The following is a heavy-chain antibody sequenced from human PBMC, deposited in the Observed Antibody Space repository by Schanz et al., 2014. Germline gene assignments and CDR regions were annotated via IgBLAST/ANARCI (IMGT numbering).Heavy chain of an antibody. CDR2: INPSGGST. V-gene: IGHV1-46*03. Sequence: QVQLVQSGAEVKKPGASVKVSCQASGYTFAGHAVHWVRQAPGQGLEWMGIINPSGGSTSYAQKFQGRVTMTRDTSTSTVYMELSSLRSEDTAVYYCARDGEAAAGCDYWGQGTLVTASS. J-gene: IGHJ4*02. CDR1: GYTFAGHA. CDR3: ARDGEAAAGCDY. D-gene: IGHD6-13*01.